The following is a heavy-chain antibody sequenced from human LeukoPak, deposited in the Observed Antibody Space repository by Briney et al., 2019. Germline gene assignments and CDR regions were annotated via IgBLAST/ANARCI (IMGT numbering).Heavy chain of an antibody. J-gene: IGHJ5*02. Sequence: GGSLRLSCSASGFTVTHYAMHWVRQAPGKGLEYVSAVGANGRTTYYADSVKGRFTISRDDSKNTLYLHISSLRPEDTAIYYCYCRDDLPAWGQGTLVTISS. CDR2: VGANGRTT. CDR1: GFTVTHYA. V-gene: IGHV3-64D*06. CDR3: YCRDDLPA. D-gene: IGHD5-24*01.